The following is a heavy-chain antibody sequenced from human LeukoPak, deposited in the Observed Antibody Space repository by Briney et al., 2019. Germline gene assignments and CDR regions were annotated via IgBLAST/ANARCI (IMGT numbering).Heavy chain of an antibody. CDR1: GYTFTNYG. CDR3: ARDRSEWLADAFDI. CDR2: ISPYNGNT. J-gene: IGHJ3*02. Sequence: ASVKVSCKASGYTFTNYGISWVRQAPGQGLERMGWISPYNGNTNYAQKFQGRVTMTTDTSTSTAYMELRSLRSDDAAVYYCARDRSEWLADAFDIWGQGTMVTVSS. D-gene: IGHD6-19*01. V-gene: IGHV1-18*01.